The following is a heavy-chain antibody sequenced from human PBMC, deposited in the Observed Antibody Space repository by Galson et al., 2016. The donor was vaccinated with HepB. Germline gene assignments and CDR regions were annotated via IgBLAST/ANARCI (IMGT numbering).Heavy chain of an antibody. CDR1: GFPFSAYW. J-gene: IGHJ3*01. CDR2: LTTDGII. CDR3: ARRWDAFDL. D-gene: IGHD2-15*01. V-gene: IGHV3-74*01. Sequence: SLRLSCAATGFPFSAYWMQWVRQVPGKGLVWVSRLTTDGIIGYADSVKGRFTISRDNAKNSLYLQMNSLRADDTALYYCARRWDAFDLWGQGTMVTVSS.